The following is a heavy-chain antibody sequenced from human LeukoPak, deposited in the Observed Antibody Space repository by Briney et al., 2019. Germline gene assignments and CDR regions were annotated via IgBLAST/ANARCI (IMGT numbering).Heavy chain of an antibody. Sequence: GGSLRLSCAASGFTLICCGMHWVRQAPGKGLEWVAFIRYDGSTKYYTDSVKGRFTISRDNSKNTLDLQMNSLRAEDTAVYYCASGRWLQSLFDCWGQGTLVTVSS. D-gene: IGHD5-24*01. J-gene: IGHJ4*02. CDR1: GFTLICCG. V-gene: IGHV3-30*02. CDR3: ASGRWLQSLFDC. CDR2: IRYDGSTK.